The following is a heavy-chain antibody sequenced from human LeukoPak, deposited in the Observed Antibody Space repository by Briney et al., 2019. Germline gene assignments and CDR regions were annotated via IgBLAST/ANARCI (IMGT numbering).Heavy chain of an antibody. V-gene: IGHV3-33*01. CDR2: IWYDASNK. CDR1: GFTFSSFG. CDR3: VRGVGVSRFNYFDP. Sequence: GGSLRLSCAASGFTFSSFGMHWVRQAPGKGLEWVAVIWYDASNKYYADSVKGRFTISRDNSKNTLFLQMNSLRDDDAAVYYCVRGVGVSRFNYFDPWGERGMVTVVS. D-gene: IGHD6-13*01. J-gene: IGHJ5*02.